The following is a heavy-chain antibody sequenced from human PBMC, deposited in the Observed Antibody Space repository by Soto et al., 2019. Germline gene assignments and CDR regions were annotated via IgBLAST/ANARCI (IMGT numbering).Heavy chain of an antibody. CDR2: INPNSGGT. D-gene: IGHD3-3*01. CDR1: GYTFTGYY. CDR3: ARGSPLDYDFWSGYYIH. J-gene: IGHJ4*02. Sequence: ASVKVSCKASGYTFTGYYMHWVRQAPGQGLEWMGWINPNSGGTNYAQKFQGRVTMTRDTSISTAYMELSRLRSDDTAVYYCARGSPLDYDFWSGYYIHWGQGTLVTVSS. V-gene: IGHV1-2*02.